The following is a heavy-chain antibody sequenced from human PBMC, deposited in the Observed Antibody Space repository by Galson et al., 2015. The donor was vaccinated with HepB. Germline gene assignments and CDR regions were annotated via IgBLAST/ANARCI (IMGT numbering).Heavy chain of an antibody. Sequence: QSGAEVKRPGASVKVSCKASGYTFSSYSITWVRQAPGQGLEWMGWISPYNHYTNYAQKLQGRVTMTTDTSTSTAYMELRSLRSDDTAVYYCARGALIVVVGATQNNWFDPWGQGTLVTVSS. V-gene: IGHV1-18*01. CDR3: ARGALIVVVGATQNNWFDP. CDR1: GYTFSSYS. D-gene: IGHD2-15*01. CDR2: ISPYNHYT. J-gene: IGHJ5*02.